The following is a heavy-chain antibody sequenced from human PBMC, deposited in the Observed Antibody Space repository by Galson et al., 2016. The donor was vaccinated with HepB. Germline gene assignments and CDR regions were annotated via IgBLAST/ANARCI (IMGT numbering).Heavy chain of an antibody. Sequence: SLRLSCAASGFTFSSSSMNWVRQAPGKGLDWVSSISSGSSYIYYADSVKGRFTISRDNAKNSLYLQMNSLRAEDTAVYYCARLILTYDFWSHYAMDVWGKGTTVTVSS. J-gene: IGHJ6*04. CDR3: ARLILTYDFWSHYAMDV. D-gene: IGHD3-3*01. V-gene: IGHV3-21*01. CDR2: ISSGSSYI. CDR1: GFTFSSSS.